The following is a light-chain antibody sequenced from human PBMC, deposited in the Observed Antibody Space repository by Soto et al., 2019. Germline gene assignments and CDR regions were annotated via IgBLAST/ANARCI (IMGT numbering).Light chain of an antibody. Sequence: DIQMTQSPSSLSASVGDRVTITCRASQTISTYVNWYQQRPGKAPKVLLFGSSTLQIGVPSRFSGTGYGTDFDLNVSNLQAENFSTNFCQTTYDYPWTFGQRDKVDMK. CDR1: QTISTY. J-gene: IGKJ1*01. V-gene: IGKV1-39*01. CDR3: QTTYDYPWT. CDR2: GSS.